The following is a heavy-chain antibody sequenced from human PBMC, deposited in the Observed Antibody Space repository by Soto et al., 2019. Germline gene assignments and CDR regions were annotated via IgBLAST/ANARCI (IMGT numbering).Heavy chain of an antibody. V-gene: IGHV3-74*03. J-gene: IGHJ6*02. Sequence: GGSLRLSCVASEFTFSSYWMHWVRQVPGKGLVWVSRLNEDGSFTSYADPVKGRFSIFRDNAKKTLYLQMNSLSAEDSAVYYCARDLSGRADVWGQGTTVTVSS. D-gene: IGHD3-10*01. CDR2: LNEDGSFT. CDR3: ARDLSGRADV. CDR1: EFTFSSYW.